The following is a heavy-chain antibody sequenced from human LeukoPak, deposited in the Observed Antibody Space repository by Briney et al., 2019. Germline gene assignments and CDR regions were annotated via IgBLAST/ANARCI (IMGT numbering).Heavy chain of an antibody. Sequence: SGTLSLTCTVSGGSISSSSYYWGWIRQPPGKGLEWIGSIYYSGSTYYNPSLKSRVTISVDTSKNQFSLKLSSVTAADTAVYYCARLTMIVVLFDLWGRGTLVTVSS. J-gene: IGHJ2*01. V-gene: IGHV4-39*01. CDR1: GGSISSSSYY. CDR2: IYYSGST. D-gene: IGHD3-22*01. CDR3: ARLTMIVVLFDL.